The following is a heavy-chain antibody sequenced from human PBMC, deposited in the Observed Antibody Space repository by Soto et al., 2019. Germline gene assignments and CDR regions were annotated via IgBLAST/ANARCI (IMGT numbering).Heavy chain of an antibody. V-gene: IGHV5-51*01. CDR2: IYPLDSQT. J-gene: IGHJ4*02. Sequence: GEFLKISCKGSGYSFTSYWIGWVRQMPGKGLEWVGIIYPLDSQTTYSPSFQGQVTISVDRSIDTAYLHWKTLQASDTAMYFCARGGQNGNSAVFDYWGPGALVTVSS. CDR3: ARGGQNGNSAVFDY. D-gene: IGHD1-1*01. CDR1: GYSFTSYW.